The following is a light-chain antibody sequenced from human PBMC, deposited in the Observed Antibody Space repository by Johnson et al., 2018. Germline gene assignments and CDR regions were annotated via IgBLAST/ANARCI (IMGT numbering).Light chain of an antibody. Sequence: QSVLTQPPSVSAAPGQKVTISCSGSSSNIGNNYVSWYQQLPGTAPKLLIYENNKRPSGIPDRFSGSKSGTSGTLGITGLQTGDEAKYYCGTWDSSLSAGNVFGTGTKVTVL. V-gene: IGLV1-51*02. CDR3: GTWDSSLSAGNV. J-gene: IGLJ1*01. CDR2: ENN. CDR1: SSNIGNNY.